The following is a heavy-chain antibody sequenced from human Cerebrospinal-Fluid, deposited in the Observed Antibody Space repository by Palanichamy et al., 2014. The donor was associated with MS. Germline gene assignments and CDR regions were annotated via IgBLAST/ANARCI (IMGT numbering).Heavy chain of an antibody. CDR1: GGTFNSDA. D-gene: IGHD5-24*01. CDR3: ARVLRREGYNSYYYNGMDV. J-gene: IGHJ6*02. V-gene: IGHV1-69*01. Sequence: QVQLVQSGAEVKKPGSSVKVSCKTSGGTFNSDAISWVRQAPGQGLQWMGGIIPMFSIVNYAQKFQGRVTITADESTSTADMELSSLRSKDTAVYYCARVLRREGYNSYYYNGMDVWGQGTTVTVSS. CDR2: IIPMFSIV.